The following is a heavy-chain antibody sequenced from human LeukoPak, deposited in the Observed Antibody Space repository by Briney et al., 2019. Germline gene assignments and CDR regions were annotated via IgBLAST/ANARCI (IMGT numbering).Heavy chain of an antibody. CDR2: IYYSGST. CDR3: AREVMVYTIPLNYYYLDV. D-gene: IGHD2-8*01. Sequence: PSETLSLTCTVSGGSISSSSYYWGWIRQPPGKGLEWIGSIYYSGSTYYNPSLKSRVTISVDTSKNQFSLKLTSVTAADTAVYYCAREVMVYTIPLNYYYLDVWGRGTTVTVSS. V-gene: IGHV4-39*07. J-gene: IGHJ6*03. CDR1: GGSISSSSYY.